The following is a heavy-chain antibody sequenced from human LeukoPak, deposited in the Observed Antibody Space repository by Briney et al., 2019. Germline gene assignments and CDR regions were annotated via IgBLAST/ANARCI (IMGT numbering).Heavy chain of an antibody. J-gene: IGHJ3*02. D-gene: IGHD6-19*01. CDR1: GGTFSSYA. Sequence: GASVKVSCKASGGTFSSYAISWVRQAPGQGLEWMGGIIPIFGTANYAQKFQGRVTITADKSTSTAYMELSSLRSEDTAVYYCASPLPKGIAVAGRGDAFDIWGQGTMVTVSS. V-gene: IGHV1-69*06. CDR3: ASPLPKGIAVAGRGDAFDI. CDR2: IIPIFGTA.